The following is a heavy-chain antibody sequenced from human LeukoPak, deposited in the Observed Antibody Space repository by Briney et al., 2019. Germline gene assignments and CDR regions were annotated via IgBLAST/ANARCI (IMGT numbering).Heavy chain of an antibody. CDR3: ARDSGLWSSEYYFDY. CDR1: GFTFSGYS. V-gene: IGHV3-21*01. CDR2: ISTSSSYI. Sequence: GGSLRLSCAASGFTFSGYSMNWVRQATGKGLEWVSSISTSSSYIYYADSVKGRFTISRDNAKNSLYLQMNSLRAEDTAVYYCARDSGLWSSEYYFDYWGQGTLVTVSS. J-gene: IGHJ4*02. D-gene: IGHD2-15*01.